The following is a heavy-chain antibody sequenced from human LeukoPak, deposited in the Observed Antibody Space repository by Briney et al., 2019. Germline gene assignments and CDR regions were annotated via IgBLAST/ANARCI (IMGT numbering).Heavy chain of an antibody. CDR3: AREDCSGGSCYFHH. V-gene: IGHV3-74*01. CDR1: GFTFSSYW. J-gene: IGHJ1*01. Sequence: GRSLRLSCAASGFTFSSYWMHWVRQAPGKGLVWVSRINSDGRTTTYADSVKGRFTISRDNAKNTLYLQMNSLRAEDTAVYYCAREDCSGGSCYFHHWGQGTLVTVSS. CDR2: INSDGRTT. D-gene: IGHD2-15*01.